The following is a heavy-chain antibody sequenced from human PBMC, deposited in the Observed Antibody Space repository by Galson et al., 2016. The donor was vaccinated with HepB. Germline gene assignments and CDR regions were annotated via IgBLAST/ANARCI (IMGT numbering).Heavy chain of an antibody. CDR2: ISSGGGTR. CDR1: GFTFDSFA. D-gene: IGHD3-3*01. Sequence: SLRLSCAASGFTFDSFAMAWVRQAPGKGLEWVAGISSGGGTRDYADSVKGRFTISRDNAKNTLYLQMDRLRAEDPAVYFCAKLEEGEWSPSQYFEYWGQGTLVTVSS. V-gene: IGHV3-23*01. CDR3: AKLEEGEWSPSQYFEY. J-gene: IGHJ4*02.